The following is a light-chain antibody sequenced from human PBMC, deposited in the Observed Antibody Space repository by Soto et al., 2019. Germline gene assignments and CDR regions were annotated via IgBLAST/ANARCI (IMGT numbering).Light chain of an antibody. Sequence: EIVLTQSPGTLSLSPGERATLSCMASQSVSSRYLAWYQQKPGQAPRLLIYGASSRATGIPDRFSGSGSVTDFTLTISRLEPEDFAVYYCQQYGSSPPYTFGQGTKLEIK. CDR3: QQYGSSPPYT. V-gene: IGKV3-20*01. J-gene: IGKJ2*01. CDR1: QSVSSRY. CDR2: GAS.